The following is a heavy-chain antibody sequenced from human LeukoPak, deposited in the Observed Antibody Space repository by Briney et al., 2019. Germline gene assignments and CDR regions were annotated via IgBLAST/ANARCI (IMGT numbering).Heavy chain of an antibody. CDR3: ARARVGDYGDYRIDY. D-gene: IGHD4-17*01. V-gene: IGHV1-69*13. Sequence: ASVKVSCKASGGTFSSYAISWVRQAPGQGLEWMGGIIPIFGTANCAQKFQGRVTITADESTSTAYMELSSLRSEDTAVYYCARARVGDYGDYRIDYWGQGTLVTVSS. CDR2: IIPIFGTA. CDR1: GGTFSSYA. J-gene: IGHJ4*02.